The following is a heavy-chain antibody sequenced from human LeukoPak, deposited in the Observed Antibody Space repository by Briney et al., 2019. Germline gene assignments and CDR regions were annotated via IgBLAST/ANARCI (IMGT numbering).Heavy chain of an antibody. CDR3: ARSPRNSSSWKAGRHNWFDP. CDR1: GYTFTGYH. D-gene: IGHD6-13*01. CDR2: INPNSGGT. V-gene: IGHV1-2*02. Sequence: GASVKVSCKASGYTFTGYHMHWVRQAPGQGLEWMGWINPNSGGTKYAQKFQGRVAMTRDTSISTAQMELSSLRSEDTAVYYCARSPRNSSSWKAGRHNWFDPWGQGTLVTVSS. J-gene: IGHJ5*02.